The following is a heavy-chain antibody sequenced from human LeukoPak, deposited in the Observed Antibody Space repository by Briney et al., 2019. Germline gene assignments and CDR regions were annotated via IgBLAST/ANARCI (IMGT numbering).Heavy chain of an antibody. CDR3: ARGSITAAGILDS. D-gene: IGHD6-13*01. CDR1: GGSVTSYY. CDR2: IYYSGST. V-gene: IGHV4-59*02. J-gene: IGHJ4*02. Sequence: PSETLSLTCTVSGGSVTSYYRSWIRQPPGKGLEWIGYIYYSGSTNYNPSLKSRVTISVDTSKNQFSLKLSSVTAADTAVYYCARGSITAAGILDSWGQGTLVTVSS.